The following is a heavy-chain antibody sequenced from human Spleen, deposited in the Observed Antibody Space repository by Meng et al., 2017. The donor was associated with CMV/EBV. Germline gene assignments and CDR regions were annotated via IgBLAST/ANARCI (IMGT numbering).Heavy chain of an antibody. CDR1: GFTFSSYA. Sequence: GKSLKISCAASGFTFSSYAMNWVRQAPGRGLEWVASVSSASAYIYYADSVRGRFTISRDNAENSLYLQMNSLRAEDTAIYYCAGYIPGINAFDYWGLGTLATVSS. J-gene: IGHJ4*02. CDR2: VSSASAYI. CDR3: AGYIPGINAFDY. V-gene: IGHV3-21*01. D-gene: IGHD1-14*01.